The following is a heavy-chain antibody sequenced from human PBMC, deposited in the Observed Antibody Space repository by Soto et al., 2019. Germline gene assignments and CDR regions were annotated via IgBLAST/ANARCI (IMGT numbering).Heavy chain of an antibody. CDR1: GYTFTSYD. Sequence: QVQLVQSGAEVKKPGASVKVSCKASGYTFTSYDINWVRQASGQGLEWMGWMNPNSGNTGYAQKFQGRGTMTRNTSISTAYMDLSNLRSEDMAVYYCARGRYYYDSRWFDPWGQGTLVTVSS. CDR2: MNPNSGNT. CDR3: ARGRYYYDSRWFDP. D-gene: IGHD3-22*01. V-gene: IGHV1-8*01. J-gene: IGHJ5*02.